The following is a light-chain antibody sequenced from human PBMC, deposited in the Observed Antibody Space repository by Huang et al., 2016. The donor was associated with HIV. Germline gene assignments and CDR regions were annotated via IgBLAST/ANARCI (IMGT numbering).Light chain of an antibody. CDR3: QKYDSAPRT. CDR1: HDVSTF. J-gene: IGKJ2*01. CDR2: GAS. V-gene: IGKV1-27*01. Sequence: DIEMTQSPPSLSASIGDRVTLTCRASHDVSTFLAWYQQKPGSPPKLLIYGASIVQSGVPSRFSGSGSGTDFTLTINSLQPEDVASYYCQKYDSAPRTFGPGTQVEVK.